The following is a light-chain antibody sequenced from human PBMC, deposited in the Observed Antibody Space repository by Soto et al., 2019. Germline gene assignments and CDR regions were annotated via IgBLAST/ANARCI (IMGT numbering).Light chain of an antibody. CDR2: AAS. CDR1: QSISSY. J-gene: IGKJ1*01. Sequence: DIQVTQSPSSLSAWGVDRVTIPCRASQSISSYLNWYQQKPGKAPKLLIYAASSLQSGVPSRFSGSGSGTDFTLTISSLQPEDFATYYCQQSYSTPWTFGQGTKVDIK. V-gene: IGKV1-39*01. CDR3: QQSYSTPWT.